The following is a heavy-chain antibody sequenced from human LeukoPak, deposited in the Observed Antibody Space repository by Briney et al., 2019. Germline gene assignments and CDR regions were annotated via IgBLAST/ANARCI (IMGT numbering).Heavy chain of an antibody. CDR1: GGSISSYY. CDR3: ARDGPKRGIAAAGTYYYYYYMDV. D-gene: IGHD6-13*01. Sequence: PSETLSLTCTVSGGSISSYYWSWIRQPPGKGLEWIGYIYYSGSTNYNPSLKSRVTISVDTSKNQFSLKLSSVTAADTAVYYCARDGPKRGIAAAGTYYYYYYMDVWGKGTTVTVSS. V-gene: IGHV4-59*01. CDR2: IYYSGST. J-gene: IGHJ6*03.